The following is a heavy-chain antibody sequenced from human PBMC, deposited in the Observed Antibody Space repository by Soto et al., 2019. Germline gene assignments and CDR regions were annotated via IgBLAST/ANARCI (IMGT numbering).Heavy chain of an antibody. CDR3: SRLRGSSSWHGYYYYYGMDV. J-gene: IGHJ6*02. D-gene: IGHD6-13*01. CDR2: IYYSGST. Sequence: SETLSLTCAVSGGSISSGDYYWSWIRQPPGKGLEWIGSIYYSGSTYYNPSLKSRVTISVDTSKNQFSLKLSSVTAADTVVYFFSRLRGSSSWHGYYYYYGMDVWGQGTTVTVSS. CDR1: GGSISSGDYY. V-gene: IGHV4-39*01.